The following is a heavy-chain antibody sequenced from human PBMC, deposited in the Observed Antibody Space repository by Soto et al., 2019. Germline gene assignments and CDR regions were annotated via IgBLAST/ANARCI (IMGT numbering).Heavy chain of an antibody. D-gene: IGHD4-17*01. V-gene: IGHV3-15*07. CDR2: IKSKTDGGPT. Sequence: GGSLRLSCAASGFTFSNAWMNWVRQAPGKGLEWVGRIKSKTDGGPTDYAAPVNGRFTISREDSVNTLYLQMNSLKTEDTAVYYCTYYGDYYYGMDVWGQGTTVTVSS. CDR1: GFTFSNAW. J-gene: IGHJ6*02. CDR3: TYYGDYYYGMDV.